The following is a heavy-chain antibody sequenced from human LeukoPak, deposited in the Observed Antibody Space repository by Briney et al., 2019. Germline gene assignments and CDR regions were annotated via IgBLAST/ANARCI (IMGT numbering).Heavy chain of an antibody. Sequence: SETLSLTCTVSGGSISSGDYYWSWIRQPPGKGLEWIRYIYYSGSTYYNPSLKSRVTISVDTSKNQFSLKLSSVTAADTAVYYCARYYDSSEDRAFDIWGQGTMVTVSS. CDR2: IYYSGST. J-gene: IGHJ3*02. CDR3: ARYYDSSEDRAFDI. CDR1: GGSISSGDYY. D-gene: IGHD3-22*01. V-gene: IGHV4-30-4*01.